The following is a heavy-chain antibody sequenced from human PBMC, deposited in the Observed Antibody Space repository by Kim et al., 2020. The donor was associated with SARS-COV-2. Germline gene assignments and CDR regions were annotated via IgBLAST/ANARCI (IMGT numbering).Heavy chain of an antibody. V-gene: IGHV4-39*01. CDR3: ARPYTSGTYDN. D-gene: IGHD6-19*01. CDR2: RT. Sequence: RTYDNPPLKSRVAISVDTSKNQFSLKLTSVTAADTAVYYCARPYTSGTYDNWGQGTLVIVSS. J-gene: IGHJ4*02.